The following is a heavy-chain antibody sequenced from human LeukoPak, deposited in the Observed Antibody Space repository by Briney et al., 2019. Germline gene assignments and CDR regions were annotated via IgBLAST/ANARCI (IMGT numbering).Heavy chain of an antibody. CDR1: GGSISSSSYY. D-gene: IGHD4-11*01. CDR2: IYYSGST. V-gene: IGHV4-39*01. J-gene: IGHJ4*02. Sequence: SETLSLTCTVSGGSISSSSYYWGWIRQPPGKGLEWIGSIYYSGSTYYNPSLKSRVTISVDTSKNQFSLKLSSVTAADTAVYYCARVSTPDYIPATFYYFDYWGQGTLVTVSS. CDR3: ARVSTPDYIPATFYYFDY.